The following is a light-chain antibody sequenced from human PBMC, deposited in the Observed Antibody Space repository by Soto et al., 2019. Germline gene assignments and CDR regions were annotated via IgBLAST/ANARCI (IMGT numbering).Light chain of an antibody. CDR3: SSYAGSNTDYV. J-gene: IGLJ1*01. Sequence: QSVLTQPPSASGSPGQSVTISCTATSSDVGGYNYVSWYQQHPGKVPKLMIYEVSKRPSGVPDRFSGSKSGNTASLTVSGLQAEDEADYYCSSYAGSNTDYVFGTGTKVTVL. CDR2: EVS. CDR1: SSDVGGYNY. V-gene: IGLV2-8*01.